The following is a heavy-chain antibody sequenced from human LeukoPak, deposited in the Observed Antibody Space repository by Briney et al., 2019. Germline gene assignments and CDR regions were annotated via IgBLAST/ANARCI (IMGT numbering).Heavy chain of an antibody. J-gene: IGHJ4*02. CDR1: GFSFSSYA. Sequence: PGGSLTLSCQASGFSFSSYAMSWVRQAPGKGLEWVSAISGSGGSTYYADSVKGRFTISRDNSKNTLYLQMNSLRTEDTAVYYCAKDQVYDSSGYYYFDYWGQGTLVTVSS. CDR2: ISGSGGST. V-gene: IGHV3-23*01. D-gene: IGHD3-22*01. CDR3: AKDQVYDSSGYYYFDY.